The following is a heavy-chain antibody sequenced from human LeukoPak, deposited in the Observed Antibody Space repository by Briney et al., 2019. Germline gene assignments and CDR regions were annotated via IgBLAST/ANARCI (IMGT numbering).Heavy chain of an antibody. CDR2: IYYSGST. V-gene: IGHV4-39*07. CDR3: ARGLQYRSFIMNWFDP. J-gene: IGHJ5*02. D-gene: IGHD6-6*01. Sequence: PSETLSLTCTVSGGSISSSSYYWGWIRQPPGKGLEWIGSIYYSGSTYYNPSLTSRVTISVDTSKNQFSLKLSSVTAADTAVYYCARGLQYRSFIMNWFDPWGQGTLVTVSS. CDR1: GGSISSSSYY.